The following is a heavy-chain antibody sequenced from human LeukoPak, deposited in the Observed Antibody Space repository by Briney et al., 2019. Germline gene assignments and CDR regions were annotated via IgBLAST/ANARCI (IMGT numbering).Heavy chain of an antibody. D-gene: IGHD3-22*01. Sequence: ASVKVSCKASGHAFTGYYMHWVRQAPGQGLEWMGWINANSGGTNYAQKFQGRATMTRDMSISTAYMELSRLRSDDTAVYYCASKWVTYYYNSSYYHYPTDVFDIWGQGTMVTVSS. CDR2: INANSGGT. CDR1: GHAFTGYY. V-gene: IGHV1-2*02. J-gene: IGHJ3*02. CDR3: ASKWVTYYYNSSYYHYPTDVFDI.